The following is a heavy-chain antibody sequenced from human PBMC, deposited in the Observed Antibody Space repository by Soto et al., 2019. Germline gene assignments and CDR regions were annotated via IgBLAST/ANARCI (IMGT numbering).Heavy chain of an antibody. J-gene: IGHJ4*02. V-gene: IGHV4-39*01. CDR2: IYYRGST. Sequence: SETLSLTCSVSAGSISSSGYYWGWIRQPPGKGLEWIGSIYYRGSTYYNPSLKSRVTISVDTSKNQFSLKVNSVTAADTAVYYCASLSRYSSSPSYFDYWGQGTLVTVSS. CDR3: ASLSRYSSSPSYFDY. CDR1: AGSISSSGYY. D-gene: IGHD6-6*01.